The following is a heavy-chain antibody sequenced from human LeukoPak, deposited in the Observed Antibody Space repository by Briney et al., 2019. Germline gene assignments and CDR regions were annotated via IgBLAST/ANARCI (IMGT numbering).Heavy chain of an antibody. CDR3: ARRKIRDPDY. CDR2: ISSSAGTI. J-gene: IGHJ4*02. Sequence: GGSLRLSCAAFGFTFSSYEMNWVRQAPGKGLEWVSYISSSAGTIYYADSVRGRFTVSRDNAKNSLYLQMDSLRAEDTAVYYCARRKIRDPDYWGQGTLVTVSS. CDR1: GFTFSSYE. D-gene: IGHD1-14*01. V-gene: IGHV3-48*03.